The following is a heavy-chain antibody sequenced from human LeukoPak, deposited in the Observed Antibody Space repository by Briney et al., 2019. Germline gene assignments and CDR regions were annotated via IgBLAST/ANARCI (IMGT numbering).Heavy chain of an antibody. CDR1: GGSISSSSYY. Sequence: PSETLSLTCTVSGGSISSSSYYWGWIRQPPGKGLEWIGSIYYSGSTYYNPSLKSRVTISVDKSKNQFSLKLSSVTAADTAVYYCARGGPYCGGDCYYFDYWGQGTLVTVSS. V-gene: IGHV4-39*07. J-gene: IGHJ4*02. CDR2: IYYSGST. D-gene: IGHD2-21*02. CDR3: ARGGPYCGGDCYYFDY.